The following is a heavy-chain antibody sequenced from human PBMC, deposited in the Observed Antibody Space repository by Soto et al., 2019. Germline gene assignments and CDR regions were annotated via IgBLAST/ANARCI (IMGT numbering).Heavy chain of an antibody. CDR3: ARVNIVVVPSATFDY. V-gene: IGHV4-39*01. CDR1: GGSISTSNYY. Sequence: QLQLQESGPGLVKPSETLSLTCTVSGGSISTSNYYWGWIRQPPGKGLEWIGCIYYSGNTYYNPSLESRVTISVDTSKNQFSLKLSSVTAADTAVYYGARVNIVVVPSATFDYWGQGTLVTVSS. J-gene: IGHJ4*02. CDR2: IYYSGNT. D-gene: IGHD2-2*01.